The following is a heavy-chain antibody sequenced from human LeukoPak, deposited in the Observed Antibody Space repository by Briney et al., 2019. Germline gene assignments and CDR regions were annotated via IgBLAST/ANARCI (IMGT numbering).Heavy chain of an antibody. V-gene: IGHV3-33*06. Sequence: GGSLRLSCAASGFTFSSYGMHWVRQAPGKGLEWVAVIWYDGSSKYYADSVKGRFTISRDNSKNTLYLQMNSLRAEDTAVYYCAKDLSFAYYDSSGPLFQHWGQGTLVTVSS. CDR1: GFTFSSYG. D-gene: IGHD3-22*01. CDR3: AKDLSFAYYDSSGPLFQH. CDR2: IWYDGSSK. J-gene: IGHJ1*01.